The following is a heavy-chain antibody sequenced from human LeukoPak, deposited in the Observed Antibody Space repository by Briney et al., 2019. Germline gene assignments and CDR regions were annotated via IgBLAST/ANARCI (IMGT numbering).Heavy chain of an antibody. CDR1: GGSISSGSYY. Sequence: SETLSLTCTVSGGSISSGSYYWSWIRQPAGKGLEWIGRIFTSGSAKYNPSLKSRVTISVDTSKNQFSLKLSSVTAADTAVYYCAREGKITMVRGVIRYYYMDVWGKGTTVTISS. D-gene: IGHD3-10*01. CDR2: IFTSGSA. V-gene: IGHV4-61*02. CDR3: AREGKITMVRGVIRYYYMDV. J-gene: IGHJ6*03.